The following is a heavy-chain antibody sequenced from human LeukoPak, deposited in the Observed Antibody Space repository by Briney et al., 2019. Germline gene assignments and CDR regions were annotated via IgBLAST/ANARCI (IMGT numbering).Heavy chain of an antibody. D-gene: IGHD3-3*01. CDR1: GGSITPDS. J-gene: IGHJ4*02. Sequence: SETLSLTCTVSGGSITPDSWSWIRQPAGKGLEWIGRIFPSGSTNYNPSLKSRVSMSVDTSKNQFSLKVRSVTAADTAVYYCASSHPLGSNNDYYTPFDYWGQGTLVTVSS. CDR2: IFPSGST. V-gene: IGHV4-4*07. CDR3: ASSHPLGSNNDYYTPFDY.